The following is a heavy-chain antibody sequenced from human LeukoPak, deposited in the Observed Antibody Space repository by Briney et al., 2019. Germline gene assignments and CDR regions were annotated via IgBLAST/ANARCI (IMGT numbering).Heavy chain of an antibody. CDR2: IYHSGST. Sequence: SETLSLTCSVSGGSISSSNWWSWVRQPPGKGLEGIGEIYHSGSTKYKPSRKSPVTISVNTSKDQFSLKLSSVTAGQRTVYHCARRSYSGYDFDYWGEGTLVTVSS. CDR1: GGSISSSNW. CDR3: ARRSYSGYDFDY. D-gene: IGHD5-12*01. V-gene: IGHV4-4*02. J-gene: IGHJ4*02.